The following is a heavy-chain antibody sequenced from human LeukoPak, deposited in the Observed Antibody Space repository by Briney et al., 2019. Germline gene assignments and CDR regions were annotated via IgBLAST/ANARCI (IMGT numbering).Heavy chain of an antibody. CDR1: GGTFSSYA. V-gene: IGHV1-69*05. Sequence: ASVKVSCKASGGTFSSYAISWVRQAPGQGLEWMGGIIPIFGTANYAQKFQGRVTITTDESTSTAYMELSRLRSDDTAVYYCARGRVRAAAGTWFDPWGQGTLVTVSS. CDR2: IIPIFGTA. J-gene: IGHJ5*02. D-gene: IGHD6-13*01. CDR3: ARGRVRAAAGTWFDP.